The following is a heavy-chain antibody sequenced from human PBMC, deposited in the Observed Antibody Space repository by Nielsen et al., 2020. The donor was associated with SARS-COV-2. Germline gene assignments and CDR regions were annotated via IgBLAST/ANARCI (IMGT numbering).Heavy chain of an antibody. CDR2: ISYDGSNK. CDR3: ARDSWDSLRYFVH. CDR1: GFTFSHYA. V-gene: IGHV3-30*04. D-gene: IGHD3-22*01. J-gene: IGHJ4*02. Sequence: GESLKISCVASGFTFSHYAIHWVRQAPGKGLEWVAIISYDGSNKYYADSVKDRFTISRDDSKNTLYLQMNSLRPEDTAVYYCARDSWDSLRYFVHWGQGAQVTVSS.